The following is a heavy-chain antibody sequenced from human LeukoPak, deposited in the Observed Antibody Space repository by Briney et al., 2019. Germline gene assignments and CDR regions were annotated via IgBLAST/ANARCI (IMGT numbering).Heavy chain of an antibody. CDR3: ARDGGYSFGHRIDY. CDR2: ILSDGSNK. V-gene: IGHV3-30-3*01. D-gene: IGHD5-12*01. J-gene: IGHJ4*02. CDR1: GFTFSTYT. Sequence: GTSLRLSRAAAGFTFSTYTIHWVRQAPDKGLEWVALILSDGSNKYYAESVEGRFTISRDNSKNTVYLQMNSLRSDDTAIYYCARDGGYSFGHRIDYWGQGTLVTVSP.